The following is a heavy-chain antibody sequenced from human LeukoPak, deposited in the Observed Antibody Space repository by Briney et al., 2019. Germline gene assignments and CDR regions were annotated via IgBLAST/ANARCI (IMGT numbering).Heavy chain of an antibody. J-gene: IGHJ5*02. V-gene: IGHV4-39*01. CDR2: IYYSGST. CDR1: GGSISSSSYY. Sequence: SETLSLTCTVSGGSISSSSYYWGWIRQPPGKGREGIGSIYYSGSTYYNPSLKSRVTISVDTSKNQYSLKLSSVPAADTAVYYYARLGPRDGYTYNWFDPWGQGTLVTVPS. CDR3: ARLGPRDGYTYNWFDP. D-gene: IGHD5-24*01.